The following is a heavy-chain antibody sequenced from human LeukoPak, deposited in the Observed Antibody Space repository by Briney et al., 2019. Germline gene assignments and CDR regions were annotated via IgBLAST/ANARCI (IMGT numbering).Heavy chain of an antibody. CDR3: ARVIFGSGSYPDF. V-gene: IGHV3-33*08. CDR1: GFTFNTYA. CDR2: IWHDGSNK. J-gene: IGHJ4*02. D-gene: IGHD3-10*01. Sequence: GGSLRLSCAASGFTFNTYAMHWVRQAPGQGLEWVALIWHDGSNKFYSNSVRGQFTISRDNSKNTVSLQMNNLRPEDTAVYYCARVIFGSGSYPDFWGQGTLVTVSS.